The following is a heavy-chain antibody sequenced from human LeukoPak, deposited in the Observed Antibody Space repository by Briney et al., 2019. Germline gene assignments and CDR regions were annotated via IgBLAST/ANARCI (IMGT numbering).Heavy chain of an antibody. CDR1: GYTFTVYY. CDR3: ARERRKDIVVVPAATQYNWFDP. D-gene: IGHD2-2*01. V-gene: IGHV1-2*02. J-gene: IGHJ5*02. Sequence: GASVTVSCTASGYTFTVYYMHWMRQAPGQGLEWMGWINPNSGGTNYAQKFQGRVTMTRDTSISTAYMELSRLRSDDTAVYYCARERRKDIVVVPAATQYNWFDPWGQGTLVTVSS. CDR2: INPNSGGT.